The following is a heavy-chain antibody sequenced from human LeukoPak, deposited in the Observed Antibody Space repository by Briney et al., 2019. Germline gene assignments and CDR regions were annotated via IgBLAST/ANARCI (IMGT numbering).Heavy chain of an antibody. CDR3: AKDLHCSSTSCYSTPGDY. CDR2: ISGSGGST. J-gene: IGHJ4*02. CDR1: GFTFSSYA. Sequence: SGRSLRLSCAASGFTFSSYAMSWVRQAPGKGLEWVSAISGSGGSTYYADSVKGRFTISRDNSKNTLYLQMNSLRAEDTAVYYCAKDLHCSSTSCYSTPGDYWGQGTLVTVSS. V-gene: IGHV3-23*01. D-gene: IGHD2-2*01.